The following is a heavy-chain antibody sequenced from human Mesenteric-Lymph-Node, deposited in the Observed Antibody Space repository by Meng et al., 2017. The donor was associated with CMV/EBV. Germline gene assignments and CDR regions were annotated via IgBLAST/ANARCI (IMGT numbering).Heavy chain of an antibody. CDR2: INHSGST. J-gene: IGHJ4*02. CDR3: ARVGSYYSLSGYSGDYFDY. V-gene: IGHV4-34*09. Sequence: SFSGYYWSWIRQPPGKGLEWIGEINHSGSTNYNPSLESRVTVSVDTSKNQFSLDLTSVTVADTAVYYCARVGSYYSLSGYSGDYFDYWGQGALVTVSS. CDR1: SFSGYY. D-gene: IGHD3-10*01.